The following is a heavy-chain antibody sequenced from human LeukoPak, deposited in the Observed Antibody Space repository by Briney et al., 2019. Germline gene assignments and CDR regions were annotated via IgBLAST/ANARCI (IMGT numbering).Heavy chain of an antibody. D-gene: IGHD3-10*01. CDR2: ISGSGGST. CDR1: GFTFSSYW. Sequence: GGSLRLSCAASGFTFSSYWMSWVRQAPGKGLEWVSAISGSGGSTYYADSVKGRFTISRDNSKNTLYLQMSSLRAEDTAVYYCAKDLDPNYYGSGSPPGYWGQGTLVTVSS. V-gene: IGHV3-23*01. CDR3: AKDLDPNYYGSGSPPGY. J-gene: IGHJ4*02.